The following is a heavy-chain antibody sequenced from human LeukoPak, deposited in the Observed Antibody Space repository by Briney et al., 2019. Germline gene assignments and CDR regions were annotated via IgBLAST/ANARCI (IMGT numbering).Heavy chain of an antibody. CDR3: AKGDDYGDYVGFDY. CDR2: ISWNSGSM. V-gene: IGHV3-9*03. D-gene: IGHD4-17*01. Sequence: GGSLRLSCAASGFTFDDYAMHWVRQAPGKGLEWVSGISWNSGSMGYADSVKGRFTISRDNAKNSLYLQMNSLRAEDMALYYCAKGDDYGDYVGFDYWGQGTLVTVSS. J-gene: IGHJ4*02. CDR1: GFTFDDYA.